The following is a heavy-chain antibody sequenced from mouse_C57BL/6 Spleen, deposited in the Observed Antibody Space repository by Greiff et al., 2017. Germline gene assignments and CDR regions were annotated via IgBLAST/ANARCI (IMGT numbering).Heavy chain of an antibody. CDR3: AISHYGNYWFAY. D-gene: IGHD2-1*01. V-gene: IGHV1-55*01. CDR2: IYPGSGST. Sequence: QVQLQQPGAELVKPGASVKMSCKASGYTFTSYWITWVKQRPGQGLEWIGDIYPGSGSTNYNEKFKSKATLTVDTSSSTAYMQLRSLTSEDSAVYYCAISHYGNYWFAYWGQGTLVTVSA. CDR1: GYTFTSYW. J-gene: IGHJ3*01.